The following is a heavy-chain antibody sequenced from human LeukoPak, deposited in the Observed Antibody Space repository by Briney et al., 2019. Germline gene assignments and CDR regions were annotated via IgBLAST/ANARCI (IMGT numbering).Heavy chain of an antibody. Sequence: GGSLRLSCAASGFIFSFYVMHWVRQAPGKGLEWVALISYDGSHKCYADSVKGRFTISRDNSKNTVSLQMNSLKAEDTAVYYCAKDESRAALLRGGNYYYYSGLDVWGQGTTVTVSS. J-gene: IGHJ6*02. D-gene: IGHD3-10*01. CDR3: AKDESRAALLRGGNYYYYSGLDV. CDR2: ISYDGSHK. CDR1: GFIFSFYV. V-gene: IGHV3-30*18.